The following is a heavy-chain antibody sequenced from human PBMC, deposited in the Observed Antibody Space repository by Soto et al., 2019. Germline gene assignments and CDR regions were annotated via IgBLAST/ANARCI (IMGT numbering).Heavy chain of an antibody. CDR3: AGSGEAARPYWYFDL. CDR2: ISGSGGST. D-gene: IGHD6-6*01. Sequence: GGSLRLSCAASGFTFSSYAMSWVRQAPGKGLEWVSAISGSGGSTYYADSVKGRFTISRDNSKNTLYPQMNSLRAEDTAVYYCAGSGEAARPYWYFDLWGRGTLVTV. V-gene: IGHV3-23*01. J-gene: IGHJ2*01. CDR1: GFTFSSYA.